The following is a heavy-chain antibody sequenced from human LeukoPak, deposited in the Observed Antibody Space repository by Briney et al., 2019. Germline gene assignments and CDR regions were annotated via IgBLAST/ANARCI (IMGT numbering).Heavy chain of an antibody. CDR1: GFTFDDYA. D-gene: IGHD6-13*01. CDR3: AKGHDGYSSSSEELDY. CDR2: ISWNSGSI. V-gene: IGHV3-9*03. J-gene: IGHJ4*02. Sequence: GGSLRLSCAASGFTFDDYAMHWVRQAPGKGLEWVSGISWNSGSIGHADSVKGRFTISRDNAKNSLYLQMNSLRAEDMALYYCAKGHDGYSSSSEELDYWGQGTLVTVSS.